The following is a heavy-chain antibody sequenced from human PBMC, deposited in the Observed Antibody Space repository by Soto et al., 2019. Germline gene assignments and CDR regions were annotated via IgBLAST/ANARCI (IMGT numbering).Heavy chain of an antibody. V-gene: IGHV3-21*01. CDR2: ISSSSSYI. Sequence: GSLRLSCAASGFTFSSYSMNWVRQAPGKGLEWVSSISSSSSYIYYADSVKGRFTISRDNAKNSLYLQMNSLRAEDTAVYYCARDSMTTVISYYYYYMDVWGKGTTVTVSS. CDR3: ARDSMTTVISYYYYYMDV. D-gene: IGHD4-17*01. J-gene: IGHJ6*03. CDR1: GFTFSSYS.